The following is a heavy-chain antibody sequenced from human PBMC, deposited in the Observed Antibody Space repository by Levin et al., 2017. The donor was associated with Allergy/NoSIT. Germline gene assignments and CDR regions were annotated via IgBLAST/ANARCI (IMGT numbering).Heavy chain of an antibody. V-gene: IGHV4-34*01. CDR2: INHSGST. Sequence: SETLSLTCAVYGGSFSGYYWSWIRQPPGKGLEWIGEINHSGSTNYNPSLKSRVTISVDTSKNQFSLKLSSVTAADTAVYYCARGCSGRTHHEVPPIEHYYYYGMDVWGQGTTVTVSS. D-gene: IGHD2-15*01. J-gene: IGHJ6*02. CDR3: ARGCSGRTHHEVPPIEHYYYYGMDV. CDR1: GGSFSGYY.